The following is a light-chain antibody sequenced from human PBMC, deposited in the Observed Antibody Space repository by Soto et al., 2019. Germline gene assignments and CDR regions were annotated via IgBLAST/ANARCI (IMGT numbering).Light chain of an antibody. CDR1: SSNIGINT. J-gene: IGLJ1*01. CDR2: GNN. Sequence: QSVLTQPPSASGTPGQTITISCSGGSSNIGINTVNWYEHLPGTAPRLLIYGNNQRPSGVPGRFSGSKSGTSASLAISGLQSEDEGHYYCATWDDSLDVHVFGTGTKVTV. CDR3: ATWDDSLDVHV. V-gene: IGLV1-44*01.